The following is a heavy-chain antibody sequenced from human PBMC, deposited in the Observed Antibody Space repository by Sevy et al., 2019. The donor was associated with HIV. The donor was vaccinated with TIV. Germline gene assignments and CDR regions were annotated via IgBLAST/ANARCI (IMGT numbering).Heavy chain of an antibody. CDR2: ITGGSSYI. CDR3: ARDGGCSGTSCLLYFDC. J-gene: IGHJ4*02. CDR1: GFTFSSYT. Sequence: GGSLRLSCAASGFTFSSYTMNWVRQAPGKGLEWVSSITGGSSYIYYADSVKGRFTISRDNAKKSLYMQMNSLRAEDTAVYYCARDGGCSGTSCLLYFDCWGQGSLVTVSS. D-gene: IGHD2-2*01. V-gene: IGHV3-21*01.